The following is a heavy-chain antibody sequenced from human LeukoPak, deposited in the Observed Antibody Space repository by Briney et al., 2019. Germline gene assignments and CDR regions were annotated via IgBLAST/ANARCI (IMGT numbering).Heavy chain of an antibody. CDR1: GYTFTSYG. J-gene: IGHJ3*02. CDR3: ARETYYHGSGNAFDI. V-gene: IGHV1-18*01. D-gene: IGHD3-10*01. CDR2: ISAYNGNT. Sequence: ASVKVSCKASGYTFTSYGISWVRQAPGQGLEWMGWISAYNGNTNYAQKLQGRVTMTTDTSTSTAYMELRSLRSDDTAVYYCARETYYHGSGNAFDIWGQGTMVTVSS.